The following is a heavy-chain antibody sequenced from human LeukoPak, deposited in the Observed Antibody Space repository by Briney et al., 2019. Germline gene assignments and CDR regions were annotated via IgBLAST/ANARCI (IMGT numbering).Heavy chain of an antibody. D-gene: IGHD1-14*01. CDR2: ISYSGST. J-gene: IGHJ3*02. CDR3: ATTGYGGFDI. V-gene: IGHV4-59*01. CDR1: GGSISSYY. Sequence: PSETLSLTCTVSGGSISSYYWSWIRQPPGQGLEWIGYISYSGSTNYNPSLKSRVTISVETSKNQFSLKLSSVTAADTAVYYCATTGYGGFDIWGQGTMVTVSS.